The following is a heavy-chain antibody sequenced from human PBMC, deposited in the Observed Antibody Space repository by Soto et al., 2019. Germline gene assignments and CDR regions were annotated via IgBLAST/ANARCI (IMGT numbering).Heavy chain of an antibody. CDR1: GYTFTSYD. V-gene: IGHV1-8*01. J-gene: IGHJ3*02. D-gene: IGHD1-26*01. CDR3: ARERSSGAFDI. CDR2: MNPNSANT. Sequence: QVQLVQSGAAVKKPGASVKVSCKTSGYTFTSYDINWVRQATGQGPEWMGWMNPNSANTAYAQKFQGRVTMTRNTSIITAYMELSSLRSEDTAVYYCARERSSGAFDIWGQGTMVTVSS.